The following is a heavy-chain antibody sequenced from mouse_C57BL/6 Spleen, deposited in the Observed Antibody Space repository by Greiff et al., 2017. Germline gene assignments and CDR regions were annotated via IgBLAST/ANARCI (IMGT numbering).Heavy chain of an antibody. CDR2: GNPSDWCT. CDR1: GYTFASCW. Sequence: QVQLQQPGTELVKPGASVKLSCKASGYTFASCWMHWVKQRPGQGLEWIWNGNPSDWCTNYNEKFKSKATLTVDKSSSTAYMQLSSLTSEDSAVYYCVSPHGIYYDYGGFAYWGEGTLVTVSA. V-gene: IGHV1-53*01. J-gene: IGHJ3*01. CDR3: VSPHGIYYDYGGFAY. D-gene: IGHD2-4*01.